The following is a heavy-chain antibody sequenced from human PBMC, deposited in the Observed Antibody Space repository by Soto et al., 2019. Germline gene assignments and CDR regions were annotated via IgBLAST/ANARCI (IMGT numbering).Heavy chain of an antibody. CDR3: ARDRGYQPGDSRIYYYYGMDV. V-gene: IGHV3-33*01. CDR2: IWSDGSNK. Sequence: GGSLRLSCAASGFTFSSYGMHWVRQAPGKGLEWVAVIWSDGSNKYYADSVEGRFTISRDNSKNMLYLQMNSLRAEDTAVYYCARDRGYQPGDSRIYYYYGMDVWGRGTTVTVSS. J-gene: IGHJ6*02. D-gene: IGHD2-21*02. CDR1: GFTFSSYG.